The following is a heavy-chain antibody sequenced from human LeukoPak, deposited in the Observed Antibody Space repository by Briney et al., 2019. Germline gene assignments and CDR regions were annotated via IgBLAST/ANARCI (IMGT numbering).Heavy chain of an antibody. CDR2: ISAYNGNT. V-gene: IGHV1-18*01. Sequence: ASVKVSCKASGYTFTSYGISWVRQAPGQGREWMGWISAYNGNTNYEQKLQGRVTMTTDPPTSTAYMALRSLRSDNTAVYYCARGYCSGGSCYSVLWFDPWGQGTLVTVSS. CDR3: ARGYCSGGSCYSVLWFDP. CDR1: GYTFTSYG. J-gene: IGHJ5*02. D-gene: IGHD2-15*01.